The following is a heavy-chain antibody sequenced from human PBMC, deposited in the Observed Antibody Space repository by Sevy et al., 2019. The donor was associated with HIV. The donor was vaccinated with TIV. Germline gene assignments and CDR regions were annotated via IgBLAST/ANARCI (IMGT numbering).Heavy chain of an antibody. CDR3: ARDLAIAVAAPHS. CDR1: GYTFTSYG. V-gene: IGHV1-18*04. CDR2: ISAHNGNA. Sequence: ASVKVSCKASGYTFTSYGITWVRQAPGQGLEWMGWISAHNGNAHYAQNFQDRVTMTTDTSTSTVYMELRSLRSDDTAVYYCARDLAIAVAAPHSWGQGTLVTVSS. D-gene: IGHD6-19*01. J-gene: IGHJ4*02.